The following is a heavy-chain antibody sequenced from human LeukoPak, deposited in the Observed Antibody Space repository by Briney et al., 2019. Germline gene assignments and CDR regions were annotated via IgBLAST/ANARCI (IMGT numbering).Heavy chain of an antibody. V-gene: IGHV1-2*02. CDR2: INPNSGGT. D-gene: IGHD4-17*01. CDR1: GYTFTGYC. CDR3: ARDYGDYVGYWYFDL. J-gene: IGHJ2*01. Sequence: ASVKVSCKASGYTFTGYCMHWVRQAPGQGLEWMGWINPNSGGTNYAQKFQGRVTMTRDTSISTAYMELSRLRSDDTAVYYCARDYGDYVGYWYFDLWGRGTLVTVSS.